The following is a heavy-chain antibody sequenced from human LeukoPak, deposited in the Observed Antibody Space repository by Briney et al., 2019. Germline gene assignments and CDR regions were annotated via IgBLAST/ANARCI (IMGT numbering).Heavy chain of an antibody. CDR3: ASESGPYSSSWIDY. J-gene: IGHJ4*02. CDR2: ISYDGSSK. CDR1: GFTFRSYG. V-gene: IGHV3-30*03. D-gene: IGHD6-13*01. Sequence: SGRSLRLSCAASGFTFRSYGMHWVRQAPGKGLEWVAVISYDGSSKYYADSVKGRFTISRDNSKNMMYLQMNSLRAEDTAVYYCASESGPYSSSWIDYWGQGTLVTVSS.